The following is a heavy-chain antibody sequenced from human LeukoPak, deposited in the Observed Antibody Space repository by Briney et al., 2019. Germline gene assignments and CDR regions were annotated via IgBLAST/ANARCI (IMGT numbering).Heavy chain of an antibody. D-gene: IGHD1-26*01. J-gene: IGHJ4*02. V-gene: IGHV1-2*02. CDR3: ERAPYRYSYFVY. CDR2: INPNTGGT. Sequence: ASVKVSCKASGDTFTGYYSHWVRQVPGQGLEWMGWINPNTGGTNYAQKFQGRVTMTRDTSISTAYIELSRLRSDGTAVYYCERAPYRYSYFVYWPQGTLVTVSS. CDR1: GDTFTGYY.